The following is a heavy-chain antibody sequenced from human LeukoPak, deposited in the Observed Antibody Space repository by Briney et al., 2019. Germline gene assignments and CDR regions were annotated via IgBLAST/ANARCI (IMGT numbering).Heavy chain of an antibody. D-gene: IGHD3-22*01. J-gene: IGHJ4*02. CDR3: AKSRGYYYEKSGPADY. Sequence: PGGSLRLSCAASGFIVSSNYMSWVRQAPGKGLEWVSVIYGGGNTYYADSVKGRFTISRDNSKNTLYLQMNSLRAEDTAVYYCAKSRGYYYEKSGPADYWGQGTLVTVSS. CDR1: GFIVSSNY. CDR2: IYGGGNT. V-gene: IGHV3-66*01.